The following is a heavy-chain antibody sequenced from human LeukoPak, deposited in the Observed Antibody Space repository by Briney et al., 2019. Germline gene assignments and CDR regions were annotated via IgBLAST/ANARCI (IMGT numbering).Heavy chain of an antibody. V-gene: IGHV3-15*01. D-gene: IGHD1-26*01. Sequence: PGGSLRLSCAASGFTFSNAWMSWVRQTPGKGLEWVGRIKSRVDGETTDFAAPVKGRFTISRDDSKHTLFLQMNSLKTEDTAVYYCTTEASGGSEHWGQGTLVTVSS. CDR2: IKSRVDGETT. CDR3: TTEASGGSEH. J-gene: IGHJ4*02. CDR1: GFTFSNAW.